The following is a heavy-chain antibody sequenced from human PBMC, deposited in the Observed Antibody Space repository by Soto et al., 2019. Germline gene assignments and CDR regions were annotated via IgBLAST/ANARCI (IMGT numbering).Heavy chain of an antibody. D-gene: IGHD1-7*01. Sequence: QVQLQESGPGLVKPSGTLSLTCAVSGASFTSNDWWTWVRQPPGRGLEWIGEIYRTGSTNYNPSLKSLVTISLDKTENQFSLKVTSLTAADTAVYYCASRDPGTSVDYWGQGTLVTVSS. J-gene: IGHJ4*02. CDR1: GASFTSNDW. V-gene: IGHV4-4*02. CDR2: IYRTGST. CDR3: ASRDPGTSVDY.